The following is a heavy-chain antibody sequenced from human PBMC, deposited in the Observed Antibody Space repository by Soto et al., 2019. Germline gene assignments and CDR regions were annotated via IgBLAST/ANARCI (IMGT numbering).Heavy chain of an antibody. CDR1: GFIFSSYG. Sequence: QVQLVESGGGVVQPGMSLRLSCAASGFIFSSYGMHWVRQAPGKGLEWVAVIWYDGSNKYYADSVKGRFTSSRDNSKSRLGLQMNGLRAEDRAVYYCARGREGDYYYYGMDVWGQGTTVTVSS. CDR2: IWYDGSNK. CDR3: ARGREGDYYYYGMDV. J-gene: IGHJ6*02. V-gene: IGHV3-33*01. D-gene: IGHD1-26*01.